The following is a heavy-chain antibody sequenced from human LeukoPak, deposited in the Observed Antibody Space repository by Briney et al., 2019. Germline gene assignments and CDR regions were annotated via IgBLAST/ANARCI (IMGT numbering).Heavy chain of an antibody. CDR3: VRDVRGVGGDYYYMDV. V-gene: IGHV1-18*01. CDR2: ISAYNGNT. D-gene: IGHD3-10*01. Sequence: GASVKVSCKASGYTFTSYGISWVRQAPGQGLEWMGWISAYNGNTNYAQKLQGRVTMTTDTSTSTAYMELRSLRSDDTAVYYCVRDVRGVGGDYYYMDVWGKGTTVTVSS. CDR1: GYTFTSYG. J-gene: IGHJ6*03.